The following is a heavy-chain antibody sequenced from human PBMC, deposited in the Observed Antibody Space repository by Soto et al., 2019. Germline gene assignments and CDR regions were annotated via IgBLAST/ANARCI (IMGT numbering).Heavy chain of an antibody. Sequence: EVQLVESGGGLVKPGGSLRLSCAASGFTFSSYSMNWVRQAPGKGLEWVSSISSSSSYIYYADSVKGRFTISRDNAKNSLYLQMNSLRAEDTAVYYCARGPGYSSSRSSNGYYFDYWGQGTLVTVSS. CDR1: GFTFSSYS. CDR3: ARGPGYSSSRSSNGYYFDY. J-gene: IGHJ4*02. CDR2: ISSSSSYI. D-gene: IGHD6-13*01. V-gene: IGHV3-21*01.